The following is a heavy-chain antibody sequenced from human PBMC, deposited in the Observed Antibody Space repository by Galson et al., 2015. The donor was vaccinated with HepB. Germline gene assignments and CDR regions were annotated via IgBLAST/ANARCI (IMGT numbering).Heavy chain of an antibody. V-gene: IGHV1-3*01. CDR1: GYTFTRYA. Sequence: SVKVSCKASGYTFTRYAMHWVRQAPGQRLEWMGWINAGNGNTKYSQKFQGRVTITRDTSASTAYMELSSLRSEDTAVYYCARARGAAADLDYWGQGTLVTVSS. CDR2: INAGNGNT. J-gene: IGHJ4*02. D-gene: IGHD6-13*01. CDR3: ARARGAAADLDY.